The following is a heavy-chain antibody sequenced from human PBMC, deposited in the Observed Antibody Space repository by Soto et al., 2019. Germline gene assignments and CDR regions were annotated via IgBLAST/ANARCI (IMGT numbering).Heavy chain of an antibody. CDR3: ATGRSDSDWYEEHF. D-gene: IGHD6-19*01. CDR2: LSYLGTT. Sequence: PSETLSLTCTVSTDSIRSGTYYWAWIRQPPGRGLEWLGSLSYLGTTDYNPSLKSRVTIPKDASKNQFSLKLTAVTAADTAVYSCATGRSDSDWYEEHFWGRGTLVTVSS. J-gene: IGHJ4*02. CDR1: TDSIRSGTYY. V-gene: IGHV4-39*01.